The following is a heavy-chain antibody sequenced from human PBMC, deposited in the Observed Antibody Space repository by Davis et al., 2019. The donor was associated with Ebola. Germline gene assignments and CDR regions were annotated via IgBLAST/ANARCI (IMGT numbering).Heavy chain of an antibody. CDR3: AKDGYRGYYGMDV. CDR1: GFTFSSYG. V-gene: IGHV3-30*18. Sequence: PGGSLRLSCAASGFTFSSYGMHWVRQAPGKGLEWVAVISYDGSNKYYADSVKGRFTISRDNSKNTLYLQMNSLRAEDTAVYYCAKDGYRGYYGMDVWGQGTTVTVSS. CDR2: ISYDGSNK. D-gene: IGHD5-12*01. J-gene: IGHJ6*02.